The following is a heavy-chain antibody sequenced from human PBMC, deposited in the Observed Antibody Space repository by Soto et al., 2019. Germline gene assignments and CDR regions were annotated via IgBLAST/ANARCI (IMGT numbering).Heavy chain of an antibody. V-gene: IGHV3-23*01. CDR3: AKDNRITVFGVVIHWFDP. Sequence: GGSLRLSCAASGFTFSSYAMSWVRQAPGKGLEWVSAISGSGGSTYYADSVKGRFTISRDNSKNTLYLQMNSLRAEDTAVYYCAKDNRITVFGVVIHWFDPWGQGTLVTVSS. D-gene: IGHD3-3*01. CDR2: ISGSGGST. CDR1: GFTFSSYA. J-gene: IGHJ5*02.